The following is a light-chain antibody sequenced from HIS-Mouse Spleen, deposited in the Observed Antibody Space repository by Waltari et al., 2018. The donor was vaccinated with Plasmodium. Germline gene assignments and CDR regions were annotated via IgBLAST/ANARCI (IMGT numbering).Light chain of an antibody. J-gene: IGLJ3*02. V-gene: IGLV2-23*01. Sequence: QSALTQPASVSGSPGQSITISCTGTSSDVGSYNLVSWYQQHPGKAPKLMIYEGSKRPAGVSNRFSGSKSGNTASLTISGLQAEDEADYYCCSYAGSSTNWVFGGWTKLTVL. CDR3: CSYAGSSTNWV. CDR1: SSDVGSYNL. CDR2: EGS.